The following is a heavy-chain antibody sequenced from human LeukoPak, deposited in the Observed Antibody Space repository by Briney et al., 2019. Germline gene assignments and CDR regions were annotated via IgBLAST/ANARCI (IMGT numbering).Heavy chain of an antibody. V-gene: IGHV1-46*01. CDR1: GYTFSSYY. J-gene: IGHJ5*02. CDR2: INPSGGST. D-gene: IGHD2-15*01. CDR3: ARARARYCGGGSCYWDWFDP. Sequence: ASVKVSCKASGYTFSSYYIHWVRQPPGQGLEWMGIINPSGGSTSYAQKFQGRVTMTRDTSTSTVYMELSSLRSEDTAVYYCARARARYCGGGSCYWDWFDPWGQGTLVTVSS.